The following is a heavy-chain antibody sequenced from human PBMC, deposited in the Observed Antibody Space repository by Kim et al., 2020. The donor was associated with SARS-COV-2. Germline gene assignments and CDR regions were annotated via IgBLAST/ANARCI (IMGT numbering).Heavy chain of an antibody. V-gene: IGHV3-30*18. Sequence: GGSLRLSCEAYGFIFSSYGMHWVRQAPGKGLEWVAVISDDGSNRYYGDSVKGRFTISRDNSKNTVYLQMNSLRAEDTAVYYCAKVLRASNYYGSGSSPLQPWGQGTLVTVSS. CDR2: ISDDGSNR. CDR3: AKVLRASNYYGSGSSPLQP. J-gene: IGHJ4*02. D-gene: IGHD3-10*01. CDR1: GFIFSSYG.